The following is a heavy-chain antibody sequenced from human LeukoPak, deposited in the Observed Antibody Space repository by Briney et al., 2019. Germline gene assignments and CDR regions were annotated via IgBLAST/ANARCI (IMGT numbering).Heavy chain of an antibody. D-gene: IGHD3-22*01. CDR2: INHSGST. Sequence: SETPSLTCAVYGGSFSGYYWSWIRQPPGKGLEWIGEINHSGSTNYNPSLKSRVTISVDTSKNQFSLKLSSVTAADTAVYYCARGHLVAVIRVHFDYWGQGTLVTVSS. J-gene: IGHJ4*02. CDR1: GGSFSGYY. V-gene: IGHV4-34*01. CDR3: ARGHLVAVIRVHFDY.